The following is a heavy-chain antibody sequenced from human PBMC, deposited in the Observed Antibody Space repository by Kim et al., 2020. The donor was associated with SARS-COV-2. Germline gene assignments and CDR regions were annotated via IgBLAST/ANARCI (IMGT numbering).Heavy chain of an antibody. Sequence: GGSLRLSCAASGFTFSNYGMTWVRQTPGKGLEWVSSFTGDGLTHYADSVKGRFTISRDNSKNMLYLQRNSLRAEDTAVSYCGDYHGPGRPFRYWGQGNLV. CDR3: GDYHGPGRPFRY. CDR1: GFTFSNYG. CDR2: FTGDGLT. D-gene: IGHD3-10*01. J-gene: IGHJ1*01. V-gene: IGHV3-23*01.